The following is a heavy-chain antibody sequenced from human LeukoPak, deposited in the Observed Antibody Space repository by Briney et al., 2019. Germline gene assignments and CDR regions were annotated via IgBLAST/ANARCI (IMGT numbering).Heavy chain of an antibody. CDR1: GYTFTSYG. V-gene: IGHV1-18*01. CDR3: AREGIAAAGTIMYYYYYGMDV. CDR2: ISAYNGTT. Sequence: GASVKVSCKASGYTFTSYGISWVRQAPGQGLEWMGWISAYNGTTNYAQKLQGRVTMTTDTSTSTAYMELRSLRSDDTAVYYCAREGIAAAGTIMYYYYYGMDVWGQGTTVTVSS. D-gene: IGHD6-13*01. J-gene: IGHJ6*02.